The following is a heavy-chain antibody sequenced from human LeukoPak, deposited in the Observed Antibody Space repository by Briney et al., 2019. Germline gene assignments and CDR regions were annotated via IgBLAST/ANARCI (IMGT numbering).Heavy chain of an antibody. V-gene: IGHV3-64*01. CDR1: GFTFSSYV. D-gene: IGHD3-22*01. J-gene: IGHJ4*02. CDR2: ISSNGGST. CDR3: ARGGQSKYDSSGYLNYFHY. Sequence: PGGSLRLSCAASGFTFSSYVMYWVRQAPGKGLEYVSSISSNGGSTYYANSVKGRFTISRDNSKNTLYLQMGSLRAKDMAVYYCARGGQSKYDSSGYLNYFHYWGQGTLVTVSS.